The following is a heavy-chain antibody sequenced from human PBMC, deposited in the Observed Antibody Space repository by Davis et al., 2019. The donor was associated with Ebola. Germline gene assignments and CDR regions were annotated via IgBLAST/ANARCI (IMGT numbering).Heavy chain of an antibody. D-gene: IGHD6-13*01. CDR1: GFTFSNAW. J-gene: IGHJ4*02. V-gene: IGHV3-15*01. Sequence: GESLKISCAASGFTFSNAWMSWVRQAPGKGLEWVGRIKSKTDGGTTDYAAPVKGSFTISRDDSKNTLYLQMNSLKTEDTAVYYCTSGYSSSHQGFNDYWGQGTLVTVSS. CDR2: IKSKTDGGTT. CDR3: TSGYSSSHQGFNDY.